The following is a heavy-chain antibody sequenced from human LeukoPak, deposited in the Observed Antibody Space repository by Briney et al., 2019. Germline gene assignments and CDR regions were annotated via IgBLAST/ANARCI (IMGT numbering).Heavy chain of an antibody. J-gene: IGHJ4*02. CDR2: IIPILGIA. CDR3: AREVVVVVAADYYFDY. Sequence: SVKVSCKASGGTFSSYAISWVRQAPGQGLEWMGRIIPILGIANYAQKFQGRVAITADKSTSTAYMELSSLRSEDTAVYYCAREVVVVVAADYYFDYWGREPWSPSPQ. CDR1: GGTFSSYA. D-gene: IGHD2-15*01. V-gene: IGHV1-69*04.